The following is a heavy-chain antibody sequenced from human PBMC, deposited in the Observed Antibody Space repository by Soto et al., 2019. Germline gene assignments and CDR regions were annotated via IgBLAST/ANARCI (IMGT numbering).Heavy chain of an antibody. CDR3: ARGSRYCTGGTCYRDLDV. D-gene: IGHD2-15*01. J-gene: IGHJ6*04. V-gene: IGHV4-4*02. CDR2: IYHGGST. CDR1: CGSISSTNW. Sequence: QVQLQESGPGLVKPSGTLSLTCAVSCGSISSTNWWSWVRQPPGKGLEWIGEIYHGGSTNYNPSLKSRVTISVDKSKNYFSLELSSVTAADTAVYHCARGSRYCTGGTCYRDLDVWGKGTTVTVSS.